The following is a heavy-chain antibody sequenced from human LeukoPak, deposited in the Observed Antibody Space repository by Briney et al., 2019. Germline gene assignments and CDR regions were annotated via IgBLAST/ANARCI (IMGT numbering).Heavy chain of an antibody. Sequence: GGSLRLSCAASGFTFSSYAMHWVRQAPGKGLGWVAVISYDGSNKYYADSVKGRFTISRDNSKNTLYLQMNSLRAEDTAVYYCARDLESAFDIWGQGTMVTVSS. CDR1: GFTFSSYA. CDR3: ARDLESAFDI. J-gene: IGHJ3*02. V-gene: IGHV3-30*04. CDR2: ISYDGSNK. D-gene: IGHD1-1*01.